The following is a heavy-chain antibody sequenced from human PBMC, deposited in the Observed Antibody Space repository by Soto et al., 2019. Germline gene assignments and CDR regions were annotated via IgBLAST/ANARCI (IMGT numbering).Heavy chain of an antibody. J-gene: IGHJ6*03. V-gene: IGHV3-11*01. CDR3: ARWRYCSSTSCYEYYYYMDV. Sequence: GGSLRLSCAASGFTFSDYYMSWIRQAPGKGLEWVSYISSSGSTIYYADSVKGRFTISRDNAKNSLYLQMNSLRAEDTAVYYCARWRYCSSTSCYEYYYYMDVWGKGTTVTVSS. D-gene: IGHD2-2*01. CDR1: GFTFSDYY. CDR2: ISSSGSTI.